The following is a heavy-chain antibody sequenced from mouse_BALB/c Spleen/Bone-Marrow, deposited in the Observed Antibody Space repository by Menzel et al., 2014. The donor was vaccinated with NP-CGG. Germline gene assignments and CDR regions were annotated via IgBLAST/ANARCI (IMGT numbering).Heavy chain of an antibody. CDR3: ARVTTDWYFDV. V-gene: IGHV1-20*02. Sequence: EVQLQQSGPELVKPGASVKISCKASGYSFTGYFMNWVIQSHGKSLEWIGRINPYNGDSFYNQKFKGKATLTVDKSSSTAHMELRSLASEDSAVYYCARVTTDWYFDVWAQGPRSPSPQ. CDR2: INPYNGDS. J-gene: IGHJ1*01. D-gene: IGHD1-1*01. CDR1: GYSFTGYF.